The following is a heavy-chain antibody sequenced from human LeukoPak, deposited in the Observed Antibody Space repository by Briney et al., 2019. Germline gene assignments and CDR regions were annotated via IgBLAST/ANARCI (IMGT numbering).Heavy chain of an antibody. CDR1: GFTFSSYA. CDR2: FSGSGGDT. J-gene: IGHJ4*02. CDR3: ARELTYRYRLFDY. D-gene: IGHD2-2*02. Sequence: AGGSLRLSCAASGFTFSSYAMSWVRQAPGKGLEWVSAFSGSGGDTYYADSVKGRFTISRDNAKNSLYLQMNSLRAEDTALYYCARELTYRYRLFDYWGQGTLVTVSS. V-gene: IGHV3-23*01.